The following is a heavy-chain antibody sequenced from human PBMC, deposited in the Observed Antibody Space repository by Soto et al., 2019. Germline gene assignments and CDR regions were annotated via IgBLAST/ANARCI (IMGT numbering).Heavy chain of an antibody. CDR3: ARDPLSNAYCISTYCYRLPWFDP. V-gene: IGHV3-30-3*01. CDR1: GFTFSSYA. CDR2: ISYDGSNK. D-gene: IGHD2-2*01. J-gene: IGHJ5*02. Sequence: GGTLRLSCAASGFTFSSYAMHWVRQAPGKGLKWVAVISYDGSNKYYADSVKGRFTISRDNSKNTLYLQMNSLRAEDTAVYYCARDPLSNAYCISTYCYRLPWFDPWGQGTLVTVSS.